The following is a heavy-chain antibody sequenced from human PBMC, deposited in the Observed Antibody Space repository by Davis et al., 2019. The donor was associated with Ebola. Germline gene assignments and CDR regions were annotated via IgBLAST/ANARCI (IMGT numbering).Heavy chain of an antibody. Sequence: GESLKIPCAASGFTFNQYAMTWVRQAPGKGLEWVSTISKSGRDTNYADSVKGRLSVSRDNSKNTLYLQMNSLRAEDTAVYYCAKAGFVPHYFDYWGQGTLVTVSS. J-gene: IGHJ4*02. V-gene: IGHV3-23*01. CDR3: AKAGFVPHYFDY. CDR2: ISKSGRDT. CDR1: GFTFNQYA.